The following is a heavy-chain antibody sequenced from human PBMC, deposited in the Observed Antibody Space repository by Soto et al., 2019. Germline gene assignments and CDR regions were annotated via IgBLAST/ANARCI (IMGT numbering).Heavy chain of an antibody. D-gene: IGHD1-26*01. V-gene: IGHV3-33*01. CDR1: GFTFSSYS. CDR3: ARDVIVGATYYFDY. Sequence: QVQLVESGGGVVQPGRSLRLSCAASGFTFSSYSMHWVRQAPGKGLEWVAVIWYDGSNKYYADSVKGRFTISRDNSKNTLYLQMNSLRAEDTAVYYCARDVIVGATYYFDYWGQGTLVTVSS. CDR2: IWYDGSNK. J-gene: IGHJ4*02.